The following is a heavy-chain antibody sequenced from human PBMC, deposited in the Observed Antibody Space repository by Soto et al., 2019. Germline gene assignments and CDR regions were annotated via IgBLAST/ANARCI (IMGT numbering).Heavy chain of an antibody. CDR1: GFTFSSYG. Sequence: GGSLRLSCAASGFTFSSYGMHWVRQAPGKGLEWVAVIWYDGSNKYYADSAKGRFTISRDNSKNTLYLQMNSLRAEDTAVYYCARDDGGAVPAAMRPYNWFDPWGQGTLVTVS. CDR2: IWYDGSNK. D-gene: IGHD2-2*01. V-gene: IGHV3-33*08. CDR3: ARDDGGAVPAAMRPYNWFDP. J-gene: IGHJ5*02.